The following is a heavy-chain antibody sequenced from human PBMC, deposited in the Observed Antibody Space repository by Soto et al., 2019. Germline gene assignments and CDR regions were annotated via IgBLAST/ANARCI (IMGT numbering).Heavy chain of an antibody. J-gene: IGHJ6*02. CDR3: ARGGTGYYYNAMDV. D-gene: IGHD3-16*01. Sequence: QVQLQESGPGLVKPSQTLSLTCTVSGGSISRGSYYWSWIRQHPGKGLEWIGYIYYSGSTYYNPSLKGRVTISVDTSNNQFSLKLSSVTAADTAVYYCARGGTGYYYNAMDVWGQGTTVTVSS. CDR1: GGSISRGSYY. CDR2: IYYSGST. V-gene: IGHV4-31*03.